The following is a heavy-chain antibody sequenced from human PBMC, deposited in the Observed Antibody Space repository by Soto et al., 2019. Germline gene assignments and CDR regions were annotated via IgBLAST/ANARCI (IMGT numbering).Heavy chain of an antibody. D-gene: IGHD3-3*01. V-gene: IGHV3-30-3*01. CDR1: GFTFSSYA. CDR3: AKDEGGGYYYGLTH. Sequence: QVQLVESGGGVVQPGTSLRLSCAASGFTFSSYAMPWVRQAPGKGLEWVAVMSYDGRIKDYADSVKGRVTISRDNTMSTLYLQMNSLRDEDTAVYYCAKDEGGGYYYGLTHWGQGTLVSVSS. J-gene: IGHJ4*02. CDR2: MSYDGRIK.